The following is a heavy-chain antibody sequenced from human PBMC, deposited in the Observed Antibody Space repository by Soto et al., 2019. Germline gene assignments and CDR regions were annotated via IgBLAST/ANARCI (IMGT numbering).Heavy chain of an antibody. D-gene: IGHD3-22*01. J-gene: IGHJ4*02. V-gene: IGHV4-30-4*01. CDR1: GGSISSGDHY. CDR3: ATYYDSSGPSFDY. CDR2: IYYRGTT. Sequence: PSETLSLTCTVSGGSISSGDHYWSWVRQPPGKGLEWIAYIYYRGTTYYNPSLKSRVTMSVDTSKNQFSLSLNSVTAAGTAVYYCATYYDSSGPSFDYWGQGTLVTVSS.